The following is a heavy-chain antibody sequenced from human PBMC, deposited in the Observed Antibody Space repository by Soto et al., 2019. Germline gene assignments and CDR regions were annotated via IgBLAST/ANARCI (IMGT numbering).Heavy chain of an antibody. CDR2: IYHSGST. D-gene: IGHD3-22*01. J-gene: IGHJ4*02. V-gene: IGHV4-30-2*01. Sequence: SETLSLTCAVSGGSISSGGYSWSWIRQPPGKGLEWIGYIYHSGSTYYNPSLKSRVTISVDRSKNQFSLKLSSVTAADTAVYYYARGPLDYYDSSGYYYGNFDYWGQGTLVTLSS. CDR3: ARGPLDYYDSSGYYYGNFDY. CDR1: GGSISSGGYS.